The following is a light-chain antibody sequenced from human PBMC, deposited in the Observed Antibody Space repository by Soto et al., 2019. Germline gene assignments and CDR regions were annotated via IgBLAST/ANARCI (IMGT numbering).Light chain of an antibody. CDR2: DAS. Sequence: DIQMTQSPSSLSASVGDRVTITCQASQHISHYLNWYQQKPGEAPKLLIYDASNLKTGVPSRFSGGGSGTDFTLTISSLQPEDFATYYCQQSYSTPPTFGGGTKVDIK. J-gene: IGKJ4*01. CDR1: QHISHY. CDR3: QQSYSTPPT. V-gene: IGKV1-39*01.